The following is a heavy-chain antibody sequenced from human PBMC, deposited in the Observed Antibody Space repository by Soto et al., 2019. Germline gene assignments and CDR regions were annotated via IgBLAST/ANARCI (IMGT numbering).Heavy chain of an antibody. CDR1: GGTFSSYA. J-gene: IGHJ6*02. V-gene: IGHV1-69*13. CDR2: IIPIFGTA. D-gene: IGHD1-7*01. Sequence: ASVKVSCKASGGTFSSYAISWVRQAPGQGLEWMGGIIPIFGTANYAQKFQGRVTITADESTSTAYMELSSLRSEDTAVYYCARVGNWNYGLPYYYYGMDVWGQGTTVTSP. CDR3: ARVGNWNYGLPYYYYGMDV.